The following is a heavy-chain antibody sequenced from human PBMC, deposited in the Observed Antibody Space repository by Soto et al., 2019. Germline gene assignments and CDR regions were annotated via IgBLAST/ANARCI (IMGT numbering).Heavy chain of an antibody. J-gene: IGHJ4*02. V-gene: IGHV3-48*03. CDR2: ISDDGASI. Sequence: GGSLRLFREASGFSFSSFAMNWVRQAPGRGLEWVSYISDDGASIYYADSLKGRFTISRDNAKNSLSLQMNNLRAEDTAVYYCARENSVQAWLHHFDNWGLGTLVTVS. D-gene: IGHD5-18*01. CDR3: ARENSVQAWLHHFDN. CDR1: GFSFSSFA.